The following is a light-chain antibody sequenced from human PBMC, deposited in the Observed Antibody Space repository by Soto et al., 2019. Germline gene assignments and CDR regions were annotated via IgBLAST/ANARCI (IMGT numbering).Light chain of an antibody. CDR1: QSVSNNY. V-gene: IGKV3-20*01. Sequence: GLTHSRGTLSRSAGESATLSWTSSQSVSNNYLAWYQQKRGQAPRLLIHDASSRATGIPDRFSGSGSGTDSTLTISRLEPADSAVYSCQKYGGSLRTFGQGTQVDI. CDR3: QKYGGSLRT. J-gene: IGKJ1*01. CDR2: DAS.